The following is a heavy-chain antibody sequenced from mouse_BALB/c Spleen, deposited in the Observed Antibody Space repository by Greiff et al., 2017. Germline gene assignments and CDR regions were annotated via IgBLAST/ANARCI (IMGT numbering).Heavy chain of an antibody. CDR2: INPSTGYT. Sequence: VQLQQSGAGLAKPLPSVYMSCTASGYTFTSYCMHWVKQRPGQGLEWIGYINPSTGYTEYHQSFKDKATLTADKSSSTVYMQLSSLTYEDSAIYYCARSGGYDDFDYWGEGTTLTVSS. CDR3: ARSGGYDDFDY. V-gene: IGHV1-7*01. CDR1: GYTFTSYC. J-gene: IGHJ2*01. D-gene: IGHD2-2*01.